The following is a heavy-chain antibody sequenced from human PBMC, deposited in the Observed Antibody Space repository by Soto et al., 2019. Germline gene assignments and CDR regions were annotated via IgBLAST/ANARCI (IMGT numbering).Heavy chain of an antibody. CDR3: ASVVRELAP. Sequence: QVDLVQSGAEVKKPGASVKVSCKASGYSFTNYGIAWVRQAPGQRLEWMGWIGSDNGKPNYAENVQGRVTMTTDIATSTAYMELTNVRSGDTAVYSCASVVRELAPWGQGTLVIVSS. J-gene: IGHJ5*02. D-gene: IGHD2-8*01. CDR2: IGSDNGKP. CDR1: GYSFTNYG. V-gene: IGHV1-18*04.